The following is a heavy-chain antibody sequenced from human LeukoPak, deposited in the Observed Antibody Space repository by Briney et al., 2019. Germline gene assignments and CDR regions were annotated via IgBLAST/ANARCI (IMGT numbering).Heavy chain of an antibody. Sequence: GASVKVSCKASGYTFTGYYMHWVRQAPGQGLEWMGWINPNSGGTNYAQKFQGWVTMTRDTSISTAYMELSRLRSEDTAVYYCAREEIYDSSGSLNYYYYYGMDVWGQGTTVTVSS. D-gene: IGHD3-22*01. CDR3: AREEIYDSSGSLNYYYYYGMDV. V-gene: IGHV1-2*04. CDR1: GYTFTGYY. CDR2: INPNSGGT. J-gene: IGHJ6*02.